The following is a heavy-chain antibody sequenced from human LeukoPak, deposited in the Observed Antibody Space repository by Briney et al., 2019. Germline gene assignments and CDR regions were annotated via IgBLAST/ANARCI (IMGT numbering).Heavy chain of an antibody. CDR2: IYHSGST. CDR1: GGSSSSGGYS. Sequence: PSQTLSLTCAVSGGSSSSGGYSWSWIRQPPGKGLEWIGYIYHSGSTYYNPSLKSRVTISVNRSKTQFSLKLSSVTAADTAVYYCARYITMVRGSITPSGFDYWGQGTLVTVSS. CDR3: ARYITMVRGSITPSGFDY. D-gene: IGHD3-10*01. V-gene: IGHV4-30-2*01. J-gene: IGHJ4*02.